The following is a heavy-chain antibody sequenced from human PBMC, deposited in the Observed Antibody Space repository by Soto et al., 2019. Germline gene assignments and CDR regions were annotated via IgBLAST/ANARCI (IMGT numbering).Heavy chain of an antibody. CDR1: GDSFSSYA. Sequence: QVQLVQSGTEVKKPGSSVKVSCKASGDSFSSYAMSWVRQAPGQGLEWMGGIIPMFGTANYAQKFQGRITITADESTRTAYMKLISLTSEDTAVYYCARVRDYYDSPFDHWGQGTLVTVSS. V-gene: IGHV1-69*01. CDR3: ARVRDYYDSPFDH. CDR2: IIPMFGTA. D-gene: IGHD3-22*01. J-gene: IGHJ4*02.